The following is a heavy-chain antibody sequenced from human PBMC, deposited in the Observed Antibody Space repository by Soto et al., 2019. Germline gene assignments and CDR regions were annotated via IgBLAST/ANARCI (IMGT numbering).Heavy chain of an antibody. J-gene: IGHJ4*02. D-gene: IGHD6-19*01. Sequence: PGGSLRLSCAASGFTFSSYAMSWVRQAPGKGLEWVSAISGSGGSTYYADSVKGRFTISRDNSKNTLYLQMNSLRAEDMAVYYCAKSPAKYSSGRPNGYWGQGTLVTVSS. CDR1: GFTFSSYA. CDR2: ISGSGGST. CDR3: AKSPAKYSSGRPNGY. V-gene: IGHV3-23*01.